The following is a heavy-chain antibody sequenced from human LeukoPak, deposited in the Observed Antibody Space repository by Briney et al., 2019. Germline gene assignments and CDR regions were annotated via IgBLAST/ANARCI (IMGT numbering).Heavy chain of an antibody. CDR3: ARGGEILTVAGWFDP. CDR1: GGSISSYY. Sequence: SETLSLTCTVSGGSISSYYWSWIRQPPGKGLEWIGYIYYSGSTNYNPSLKSRVTISVDTSKNQFSLKLSSMTAADTAVYYCARGGEILTVAGWFDPWGQGTLVTVSS. J-gene: IGHJ5*02. V-gene: IGHV4-59*01. D-gene: IGHD4-17*01. CDR2: IYYSGST.